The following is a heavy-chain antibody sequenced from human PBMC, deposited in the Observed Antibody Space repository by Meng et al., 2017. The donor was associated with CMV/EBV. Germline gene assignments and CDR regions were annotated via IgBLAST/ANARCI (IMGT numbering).Heavy chain of an antibody. CDR2: IKRKIEGETT. CDR1: GFTFSEVW. D-gene: IGHD2-15*01. CDR3: ATGDCGGGSCHAFDI. Sequence: GGSLRLSCAASGFTFSEVWMTWVRQTPGKGLEWVGRIKRKIEGETTEYTAPVKGRFTISRDDSKDTLYLQMNNLKTEDTAIYYCATGDCGGGSCHAFDIWGQGTLVTVSS. J-gene: IGHJ3*02. V-gene: IGHV3-15*01.